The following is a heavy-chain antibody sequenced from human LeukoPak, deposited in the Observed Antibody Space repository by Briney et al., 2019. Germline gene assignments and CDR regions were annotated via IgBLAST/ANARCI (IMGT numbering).Heavy chain of an antibody. CDR3: AKEGQNCSSTSCYVGPFDY. Sequence: GGSLRLSCAASGFTFSTYWMHWVRQAPGKGLEWVANIKQDGSEKYYVDSVKGRFTISRDNAKNSLYLQMNSLRAEDTAVYYCAKEGQNCSSTSCYVGPFDYWGQGTLVTVSS. CDR1: GFTFSTYW. V-gene: IGHV3-7*03. J-gene: IGHJ4*02. CDR2: IKQDGSEK. D-gene: IGHD2-2*01.